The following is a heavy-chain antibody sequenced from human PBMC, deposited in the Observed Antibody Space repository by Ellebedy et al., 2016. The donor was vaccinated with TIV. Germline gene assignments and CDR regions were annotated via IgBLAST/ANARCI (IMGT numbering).Heavy chain of an antibody. J-gene: IGHJ4*02. Sequence: SVKVSXXASGGTFSSYAISWVRQAPGQGLEWMGGIIPIFGTANYAQKFQGRVTMTRDTSTSTAYMELSSLRSEDTAVYYCASPGDSGYDWETTFDYWGQGTLVTVSS. D-gene: IGHD5-12*01. V-gene: IGHV1-69*05. CDR1: GGTFSSYA. CDR2: IIPIFGTA. CDR3: ASPGDSGYDWETTFDY.